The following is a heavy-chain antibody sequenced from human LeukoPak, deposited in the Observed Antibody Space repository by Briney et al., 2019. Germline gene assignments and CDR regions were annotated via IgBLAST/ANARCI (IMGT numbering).Heavy chain of an antibody. CDR1: GFTFSSFS. CDR3: ARDDRRKSGSPRWFDP. D-gene: IGHD1-26*01. CDR2: ISSSGTSI. J-gene: IGHJ5*02. V-gene: IGHV3-48*02. Sequence: GGSLRLSCAASGFTFSSFSMNWVRQAPGKGLEWVPFISSSGTSIYYADSVKGRFSISRDNAKNSLYLQMSSLRDEDTAVYYCARDDRRKSGSPRWFDPWGQGTLVTVSS.